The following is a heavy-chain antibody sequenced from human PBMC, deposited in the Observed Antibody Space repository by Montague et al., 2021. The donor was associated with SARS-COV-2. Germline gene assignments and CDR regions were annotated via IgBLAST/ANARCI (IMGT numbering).Heavy chain of an antibody. J-gene: IGHJ4*02. CDR1: GFTFSNYW. D-gene: IGHD3-10*01. CDR2: IKKDGREK. CDR3: AREISGGDFDC. V-gene: IGHV3-7*03. Sequence: SLRLSCAASGFTFSNYWMSWVRQAPGKGPEWVANIKKDGREKYYLDSVKGRFTISRDNAKNALFLQVNSLRVEDTAVYYCAREISGGDFDCWGQETLVTVSS.